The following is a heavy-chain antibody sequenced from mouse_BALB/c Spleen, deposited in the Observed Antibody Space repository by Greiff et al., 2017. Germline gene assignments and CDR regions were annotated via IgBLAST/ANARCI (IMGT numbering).Heavy chain of an antibody. V-gene: IGHV5-4*02. D-gene: IGHD2-3*01. CDR2: ISDGGSYT. Sequence: EVKLVESGGGLVKPGGSLKLSCAASGFTFSDYYMYWVRQTPEKRLEWVATISDGGSYTYYPDSVKGRFTISRDNAKNNLYLQMSSLKSEDTAMYYCARDLGGYSLFAYWGQGTLVTVSA. CDR3: ARDLGGYSLFAY. CDR1: GFTFSDYY. J-gene: IGHJ3*01.